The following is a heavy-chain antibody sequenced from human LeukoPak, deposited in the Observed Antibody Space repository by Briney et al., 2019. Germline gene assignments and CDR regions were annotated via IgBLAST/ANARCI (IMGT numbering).Heavy chain of an antibody. Sequence: GGSLRLSCAASGFAFSSYAMSWVRQAPGKGLEWVSAISGSGGSTYYADSVKGRFTISRDNSKDTLYLQMNSLRAEDTAVYYCAKGGYSSGWRNYFDYWGQGTLVTVSS. CDR1: GFAFSSYA. D-gene: IGHD6-19*01. CDR2: ISGSGGST. J-gene: IGHJ4*02. CDR3: AKGGYSSGWRNYFDY. V-gene: IGHV3-23*01.